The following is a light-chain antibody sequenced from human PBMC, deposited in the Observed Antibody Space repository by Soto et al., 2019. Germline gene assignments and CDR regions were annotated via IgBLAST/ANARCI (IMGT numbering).Light chain of an antibody. CDR2: GAS. Sequence: EIVLTQSPGTLSLSPGERATLSCRASQSVNSRYLAWYQQKPGQAPRLLIYGASSRATGIPDRFSGSGSGTDFTLTISRLESEDFAVYYCQQYDSSPRTFDQGTKVQIK. CDR1: QSVNSRY. V-gene: IGKV3-20*01. J-gene: IGKJ1*01. CDR3: QQYDSSPRT.